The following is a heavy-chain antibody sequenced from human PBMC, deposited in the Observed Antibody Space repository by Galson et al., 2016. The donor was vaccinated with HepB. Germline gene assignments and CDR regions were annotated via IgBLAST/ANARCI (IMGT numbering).Heavy chain of an antibody. CDR3: ARHIGLRYDERSGDYYEGT. CDR1: GGIFSSYA. D-gene: IGHD3-22*01. Sequence: SVKVSCKASGGIFSSYAINWVRQAPGQGLEWMGGIIPIFGTANYAQKFQGRVTITADESTSTAYMELSSLRSEDTAVYYCARHIGLRYDERSGDYYEGTWGQGTLVTVSS. V-gene: IGHV1-69*13. J-gene: IGHJ5*02. CDR2: IIPIFGTA.